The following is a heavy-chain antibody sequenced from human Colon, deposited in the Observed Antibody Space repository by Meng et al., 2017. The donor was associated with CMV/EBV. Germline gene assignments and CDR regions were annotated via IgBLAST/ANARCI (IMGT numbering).Heavy chain of an antibody. CDR3: ASDKVVVVADHHFSMDS. D-gene: IGHD2-15*01. CDR1: GFRFSSHE. J-gene: IGHJ6*02. V-gene: IGHV3-48*03. CDR2: IGSGGNNI. Sequence: GESLKISCVGSGFRFSSHEMNWVRQAPGKGLEWISYIGSGGNNIYYADSVKGRFTVSRDNAQNSMYLQMNSLTAEHTGLYYCASDKVVVVADHHFSMDSWGQGTTVTVSS.